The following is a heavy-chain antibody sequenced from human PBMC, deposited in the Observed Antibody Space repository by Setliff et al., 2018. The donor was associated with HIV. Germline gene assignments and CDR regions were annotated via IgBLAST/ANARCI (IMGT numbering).Heavy chain of an antibody. V-gene: IGHV4-39*02. Sequence: PSETLSLTCAVSGGSISSSNHYWGWVRQPPGKGLEWIGSIYYSGSAHYNPSLKSRVPLSVDTSKNHLSLTLTSVTAADTADYFCARLDHEYVWGSFRYWFDLWGQGTLVTVSS. J-gene: IGHJ5*02. CDR3: ARLDHEYVWGSFRYWFDL. CDR2: IYYSGSA. CDR1: GGSISSSNHY. D-gene: IGHD3-16*02.